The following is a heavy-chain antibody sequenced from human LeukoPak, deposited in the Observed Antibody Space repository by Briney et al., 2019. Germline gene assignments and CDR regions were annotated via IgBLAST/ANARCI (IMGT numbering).Heavy chain of an antibody. D-gene: IGHD7-27*01. CDR2: ISGHSGNT. CDR3: ARDFAWGSGGAPIDDNWLDP. J-gene: IGHJ5*02. V-gene: IGHV1-18*01. Sequence: ASVKVSCKASGYIFSNYGITWVRQAPGHGLEWMGWISGHSGNTKYAQKFQDRATMTTDTSTSTAYMELRSLRFDDTAVYYCARDFAWGSGGAPIDDNWLDPWGQGILVTVSS. CDR1: GYIFSNYG.